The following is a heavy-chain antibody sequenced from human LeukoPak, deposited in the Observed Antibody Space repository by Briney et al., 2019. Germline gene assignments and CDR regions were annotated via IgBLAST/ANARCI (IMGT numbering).Heavy chain of an antibody. J-gene: IGHJ3*02. Sequence: GGSLRLSCAASGFTFSSYWMSWVRQAPGKGLEWVANIKQDGSEKYYMDSVKGRFTISRDNAKNSLYLQMNSLRAEDTAVYYCAVGLLYYDILTGYRAHDAFDIWGQGTMVTVSS. CDR1: GFTFSSYW. V-gene: IGHV3-7*01. D-gene: IGHD3-9*01. CDR2: IKQDGSEK. CDR3: AVGLLYYDILTGYRAHDAFDI.